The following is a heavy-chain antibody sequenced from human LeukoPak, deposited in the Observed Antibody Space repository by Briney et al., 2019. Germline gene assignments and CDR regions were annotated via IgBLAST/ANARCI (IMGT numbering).Heavy chain of an antibody. CDR2: IKQDGSES. D-gene: IGHD4-17*01. CDR3: AKIYVSTTVNDDY. J-gene: IGHJ4*02. Sequence: GGSLRLSCAASGFTFSSHWMDWVRQAPGKGLEWVANIKQDGSESYYLDSVKGRFTISRDNAKSSLYLQMNSLRAEDTAVYYCAKIYVSTTVNDDYWGQGTLVTVSS. CDR1: GFTFSSHW. V-gene: IGHV3-7*01.